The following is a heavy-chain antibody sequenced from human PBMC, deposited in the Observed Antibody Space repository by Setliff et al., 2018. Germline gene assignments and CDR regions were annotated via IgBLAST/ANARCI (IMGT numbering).Heavy chain of an antibody. V-gene: IGHV4-59*11. D-gene: IGHD3-3*01. Sequence: SETLSLTCTVSGGSISSHYWSWIRQPPGKGLEWIGSIYYSGSTNYNPSLKSRVTIFVDTSKNQFSLKLKSVTAADTAMYFCARGFLAAPFDYWGQGTRVTVSS. CDR1: GGSISSHY. CDR2: IYYSGST. J-gene: IGHJ4*02. CDR3: ARGFLAAPFDY.